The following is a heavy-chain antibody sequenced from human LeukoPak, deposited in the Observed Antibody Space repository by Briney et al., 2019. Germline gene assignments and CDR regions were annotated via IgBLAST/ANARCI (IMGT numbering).Heavy chain of an antibody. CDR2: IYSGGST. Sequence: GGSLRLSCAASGFTVSSNYMSWVRQAPGKGLEWVSVIYSGGSTYYADSVKGRFTISRDNSKNTLYLQMNSLRAEDTAVYYCAKAGSITIFGVVIQTSPLDYWGQGTLVTVSS. J-gene: IGHJ4*02. CDR1: GFTVSSNY. CDR3: AKAGSITIFGVVIQTSPLDY. D-gene: IGHD3-3*01. V-gene: IGHV3-53*01.